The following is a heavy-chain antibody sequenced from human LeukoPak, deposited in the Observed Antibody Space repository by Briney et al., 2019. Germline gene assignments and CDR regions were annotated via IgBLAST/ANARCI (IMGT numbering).Heavy chain of an antibody. Sequence: GRSLRLSCAASGFIFSTYIVHWVRQGPGKGLEWVAVISNDGSHRYYADSVKGRFTISRDNSKNTLYLQMNSLRAEDTAVYYCAKDWSAAAGFYYYYMDVWGKGTTVTISS. J-gene: IGHJ6*03. D-gene: IGHD6-13*01. CDR1: GFIFSTYI. V-gene: IGHV3-30*04. CDR3: AKDWSAAAGFYYYYMDV. CDR2: ISNDGSHR.